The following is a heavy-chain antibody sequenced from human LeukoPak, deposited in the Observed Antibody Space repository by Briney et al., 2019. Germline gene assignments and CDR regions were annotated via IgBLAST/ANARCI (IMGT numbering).Heavy chain of an antibody. CDR2: VSNSGSI. V-gene: IGHV4-39*07. D-gene: IGHD1-1*01. J-gene: IGHJ4*02. Sequence: SETLSLTCTVSGGSISSGDYYWSWIRLPPGKGLEWIGSVSNSGSIYYNPSLDRRASISMDTTKNEVYLKLNYVTAADTAVYFCARDGMSGIFASWGQGILVAASS. CDR3: ARDGMSGIFAS. CDR1: GGSISSGDYY.